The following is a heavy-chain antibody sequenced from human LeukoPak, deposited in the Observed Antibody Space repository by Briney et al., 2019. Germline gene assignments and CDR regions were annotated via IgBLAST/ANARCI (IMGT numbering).Heavy chain of an antibody. V-gene: IGHV3-23*01. D-gene: IGHD2-15*01. CDR2: ISGSGGST. CDR3: AKSMVVVVVAATQTAFDI. J-gene: IGHJ3*02. CDR1: GFTFSSYA. Sequence: GGSLRLSCAASGFTFSSYAMSWVRQAPGKGLEWVSAISGSGGSTYYADSAKGRFTISRDNSKNTLYLQMNSLRAEDTAVYYCAKSMVVVVVAATQTAFDIWGQGTMVTVSS.